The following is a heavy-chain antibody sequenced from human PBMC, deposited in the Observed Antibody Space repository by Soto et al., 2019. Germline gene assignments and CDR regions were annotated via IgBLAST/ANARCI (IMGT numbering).Heavy chain of an antibody. D-gene: IGHD3-10*01. V-gene: IGHV1-8*02. CDR3: SGPRGWFDP. CDR2: MNPNSGNK. J-gene: IGHJ5*02. CDR1: GYNFNTFD. Sequence: GASVKVSCKASGYNFNTFDIYWVRQATGHGLEWMGWMNPNSGNKGYAQELRGRVTMTRNTSNTTAYMELTSLTSDDTGVYYCSGPRGWFDPWGQGTLVTVSS.